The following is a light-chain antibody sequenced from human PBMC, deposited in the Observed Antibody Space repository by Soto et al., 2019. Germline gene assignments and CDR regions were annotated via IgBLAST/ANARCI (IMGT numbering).Light chain of an antibody. V-gene: IGKV3-11*01. CDR2: DAS. Sequence: EIVLTQSPGILSLSPGERATLSCRASQSVSSYLAWYQQKPGQAPRLLIYDASNRATGIPARFSGSGSGTDFTLTISSLEPEDFAVYYCQQRSNWPPWTFGQGTKV. J-gene: IGKJ1*01. CDR3: QQRSNWPPWT. CDR1: QSVSSY.